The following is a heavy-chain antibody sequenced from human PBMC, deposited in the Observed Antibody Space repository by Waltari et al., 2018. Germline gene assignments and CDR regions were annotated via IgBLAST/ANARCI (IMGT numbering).Heavy chain of an antibody. D-gene: IGHD6-19*01. CDR1: GYSISSGYY. J-gene: IGHJ3*02. CDR2: IYHSGST. Sequence: QVQLQESGPGLVKPSETLSLTCAVSGYSISSGYYWGWIRQPPGKGLEWIGSIYHSGSTYYNPSRKSRVTISVDTSKNQFSLKLSSVTAADTAVYYCARHRAVAEAFDIWGQGTMVTVSS. CDR3: ARHRAVAEAFDI. V-gene: IGHV4-38-2*01.